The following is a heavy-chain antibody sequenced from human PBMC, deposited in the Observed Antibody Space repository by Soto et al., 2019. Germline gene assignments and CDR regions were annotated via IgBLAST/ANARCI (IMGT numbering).Heavy chain of an antibody. CDR3: ASVLPPGNWFDP. Sequence: GASVKVSCKASGYTFTSYYMHWVRQAPGQGLEWMGIINPSGGSTSYAQKFQGRVTMTRDTSTSTVYMELSSLRSEDTAVYYCASVLPPGNWFDPWGQGTLVTVSS. V-gene: IGHV1-46*01. CDR2: INPSGGST. CDR1: GYTFTSYY. D-gene: IGHD2-8*02. J-gene: IGHJ5*02.